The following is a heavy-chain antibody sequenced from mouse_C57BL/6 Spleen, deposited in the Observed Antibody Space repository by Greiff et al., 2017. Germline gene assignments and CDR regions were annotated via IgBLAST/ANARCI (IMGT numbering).Heavy chain of an antibody. V-gene: IGHV1-81*01. D-gene: IGHD1-1*01. Sequence: QVQLQQSGAELARPGASVKLSCKASGYTFTSYGISWVKQRTGQGLEWIGEIYPRSGNTYYNEKFKGKATLTADKSSSTAYMELRSLTSEDSAVYFCARGDYYGSSYGTLAMDYWGQGTSVTVSS. J-gene: IGHJ4*01. CDR1: GYTFTSYG. CDR3: ARGDYYGSSYGTLAMDY. CDR2: IYPRSGNT.